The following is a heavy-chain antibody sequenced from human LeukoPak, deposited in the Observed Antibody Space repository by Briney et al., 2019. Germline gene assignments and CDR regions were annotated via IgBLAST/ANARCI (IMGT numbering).Heavy chain of an antibody. V-gene: IGHV3-21*01. J-gene: IGHJ6*03. CDR2: ISSSSSYI. CDR1: GFTFSSYS. D-gene: IGHD5-12*01. Sequence: PGGSLRLSCAASGFTFSSYSMNWVRQAPGKGLEWVSSISSSSSYIYYADSVKGRFTISRDNAKNSLYLQMNSLRAEDTAVYYCARAHSGYVHYYMDVWGKGTTVTISS. CDR3: ARAHSGYVHYYMDV.